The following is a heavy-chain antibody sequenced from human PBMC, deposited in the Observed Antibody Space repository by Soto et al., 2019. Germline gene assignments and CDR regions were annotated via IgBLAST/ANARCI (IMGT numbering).Heavy chain of an antibody. Sequence: TLSLTCTVSGGSLFGDYCTQIRQPGGGGLEWIGRINSDGNTNYSPSLKSRVTMSVDPSRKHFSLNLTSVTAADTASYFCARARRLENWFDPWGPGIQVTVSS. D-gene: IGHD5-12*01. CDR1: GGSLFGDY. CDR3: ARARRLENWFDP. J-gene: IGHJ5*02. V-gene: IGHV4-4*07. CDR2: INSDGNT.